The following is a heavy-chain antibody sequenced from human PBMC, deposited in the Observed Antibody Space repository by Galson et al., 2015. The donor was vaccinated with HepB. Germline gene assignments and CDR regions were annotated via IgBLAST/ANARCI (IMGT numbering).Heavy chain of an antibody. D-gene: IGHD5-18*01. CDR3: ARTRGYSYGSNWFDP. CDR2: IDWDDDK. CDR1: GFSLSTSGMC. V-gene: IGHV2-70*11. J-gene: IGHJ5*02. Sequence: PALVKPTQTLTLTCTFSGFSLSTSGMCVSWIRQPPGKALEWLARIDWDDDKYYSTSLKTRLTISKDTSKNQVVLTTTNMDPVDTATYYCARTRGYSYGSNWFDPWGQGTLVTVSS.